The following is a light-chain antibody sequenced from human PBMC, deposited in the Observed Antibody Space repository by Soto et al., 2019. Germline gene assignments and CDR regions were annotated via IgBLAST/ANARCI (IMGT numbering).Light chain of an antibody. V-gene: IGKV1-5*01. CDR3: QQYNSYPWT. J-gene: IGKJ1*01. CDR2: DVS. Sequence: DIQMTQSPSTLSASIGDRVTITCRASQSFSTWLAWYQQKPGKAPKLLIYDVSSLESGVPSRFSGRGSGTEFTLTISSLQPDDFATYYCQQYNSYPWTFGQGTKVEIK. CDR1: QSFSTW.